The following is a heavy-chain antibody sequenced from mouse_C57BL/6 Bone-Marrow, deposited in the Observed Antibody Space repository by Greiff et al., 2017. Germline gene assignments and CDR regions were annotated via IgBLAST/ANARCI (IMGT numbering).Heavy chain of an antibody. J-gene: IGHJ3*01. V-gene: IGHV1-42*01. CDR3: ARSNYGSFAY. D-gene: IGHD1-1*01. CDR1: GYSFTGYY. Sequence: EVQLQQSGPELVKPGASVKISCKASGYSFTGYYMNWVKQSPEKSLEWIGEINPSTGGTTYNQKFKAKATLTVDKSSSTAYMQRKSLTSEDSAVYYCARSNYGSFAYWGQGTLVTVSA. CDR2: INPSTGGT.